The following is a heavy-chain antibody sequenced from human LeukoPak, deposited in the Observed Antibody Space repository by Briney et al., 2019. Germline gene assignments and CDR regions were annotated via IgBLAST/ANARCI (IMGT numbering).Heavy chain of an antibody. J-gene: IGHJ5*02. Sequence: GGSLRLSCAASGFTFSDYWMTWVRQAPGKGLEWVANVKQDGSEKYYVDSVKGRFTISRDNARTSLYLQMNSLRAEDTAVYYCARQRYYDSSVFDPWGQGTLVTVSS. CDR3: ARQRYYDSSVFDP. CDR1: GFTFSDYW. V-gene: IGHV3-7*05. CDR2: VKQDGSEK. D-gene: IGHD3-22*01.